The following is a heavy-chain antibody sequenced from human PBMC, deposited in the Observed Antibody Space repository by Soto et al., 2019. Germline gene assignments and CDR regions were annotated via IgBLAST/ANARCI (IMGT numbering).Heavy chain of an antibody. CDR1: GGSVSSGSYY. D-gene: IGHD4-17*01. J-gene: IGHJ4*02. Sequence: QMQLQESGPGLVKPSETLSLTCTVSGGSVSSGSYYWSWIRQPPGKGLEWIGYIYYSGSTNYNPSLTSRVTISVDTSKNQFSLQLSSVTAADTAVYYCANYPTTVTSDYWGQGTLVTVSS. V-gene: IGHV4-61*01. CDR3: ANYPTTVTSDY. CDR2: IYYSGST.